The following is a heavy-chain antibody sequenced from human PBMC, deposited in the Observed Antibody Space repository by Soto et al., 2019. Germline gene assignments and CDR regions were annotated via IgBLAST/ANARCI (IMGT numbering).Heavy chain of an antibody. CDR2: IYPGDSDT. V-gene: IGHV5-51*01. J-gene: IGHJ4*02. CDR3: ARQFYFDY. CDR1: GGTFSSYA. Sequence: ASVKVSCKASGGTFSSYAISWVRQAPGQGLEWMGGIIYPGDSDTRYSPSFQGQVTISVDTSISTACLQWSSLKASDTAIYYCARQFYFDYWGQGTLVIVSS.